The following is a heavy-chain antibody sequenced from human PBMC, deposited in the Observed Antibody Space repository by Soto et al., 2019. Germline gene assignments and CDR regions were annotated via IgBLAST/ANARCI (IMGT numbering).Heavy chain of an antibody. D-gene: IGHD6-19*01. J-gene: IGHJ4*02. CDR1: GFTFSSFG. CDR3: AKDRGWSSADLDY. Sequence: QVQLVESGGGVVQPGRSLRLSCAASGFTFSSFGMHWVRQAPGKGLEWVALISYDGSNKYYADSVKGRFTISRDKSKNTLYLQRNSLRAEDTAVYYCAKDRGWSSADLDYWGQGTLVTVSS. V-gene: IGHV3-30*18. CDR2: ISYDGSNK.